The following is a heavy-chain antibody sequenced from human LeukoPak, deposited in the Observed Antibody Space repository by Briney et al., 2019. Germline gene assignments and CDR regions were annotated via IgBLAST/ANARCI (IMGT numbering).Heavy chain of an antibody. CDR3: ASHPRYYYDSSGDY. J-gene: IGHJ4*02. V-gene: IGHV3-48*01. CDR2: ISSSSSTI. D-gene: IGHD3-22*01. Sequence: GGSLRLSFAASGFTFSSYSMNWVRQAPGKGLEWVSYISSSSSTIYYADSVKGRFTISRDNAKNSLYLQMNSLRAEDTAVYYCASHPRYYYDSSGDYWGQGTLVTVSS. CDR1: GFTFSSYS.